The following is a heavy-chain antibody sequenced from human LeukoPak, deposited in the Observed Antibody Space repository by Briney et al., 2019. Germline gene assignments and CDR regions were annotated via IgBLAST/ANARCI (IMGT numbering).Heavy chain of an antibody. CDR1: GASIKNYY. V-gene: IGHV4-59*08. Sequence: SETLSLTCTVSGASIKNYYWSWIRQPPGKGLEWIANIYYAGSSNYNPSLKSRVSVSIDASKNHLSLKPTSVTAADTAIYYCARAGGSSILFDYWGQGTLVTVSS. CDR2: IYYAGSS. CDR3: ARAGGSSILFDY. J-gene: IGHJ4*02. D-gene: IGHD1-26*01.